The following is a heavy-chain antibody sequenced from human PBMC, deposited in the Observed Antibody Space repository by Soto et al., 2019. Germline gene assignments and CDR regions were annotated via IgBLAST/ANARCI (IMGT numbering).Heavy chain of an antibody. D-gene: IGHD3-3*01. Sequence: SETLSLTCAVSGGSISSGGYSWSWIRQPPGKGLEWIGYIYHSGSTYYKPSLESRVTISVDTSKNQFSLQLNSVTAADTAVYYCARGDYDSWSGFYTGMGGGFDSWGQGTLVTVSS. CDR3: ARGDYDSWSGFYTGMGGGFDS. CDR2: IYHSGST. V-gene: IGHV4-30-2*01. CDR1: GGSISSGGYS. J-gene: IGHJ4*02.